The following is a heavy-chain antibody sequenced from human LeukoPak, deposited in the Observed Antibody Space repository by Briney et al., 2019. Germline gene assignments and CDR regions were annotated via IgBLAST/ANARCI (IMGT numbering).Heavy chain of an antibody. CDR2: ISSSSSYT. Sequence: GGSLRLSCAASGFTFSDYYMIWIRQAPGKGLEWVSYISSSSSYTNYADSVKGRFTISRDNAKNSLYLQMNSLRAEDTAVYYCARDRGVLWFGDLYGMDVWGKGTTVTVSS. V-gene: IGHV3-11*06. D-gene: IGHD3-10*01. J-gene: IGHJ6*04. CDR1: GFTFSDYY. CDR3: ARDRGVLWFGDLYGMDV.